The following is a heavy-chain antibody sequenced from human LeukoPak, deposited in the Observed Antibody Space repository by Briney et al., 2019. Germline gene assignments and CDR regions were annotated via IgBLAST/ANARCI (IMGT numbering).Heavy chain of an antibody. CDR1: GFTFSTYG. J-gene: IGHJ4*02. CDR3: AKDWGNWGYGYYFDR. V-gene: IGHV3-30*18. CDR2: VSYDGSNK. Sequence: GRSLRLSCAASGFTFSTYGMHWVRQAPGKGLEGVAVVSYDGSNKYYADSVKGRFTISRDNSKNTLYLQMNSLRAEDTAVYYCAKDWGNWGYGYYFDRWGQGTLVTVSS. D-gene: IGHD7-27*01.